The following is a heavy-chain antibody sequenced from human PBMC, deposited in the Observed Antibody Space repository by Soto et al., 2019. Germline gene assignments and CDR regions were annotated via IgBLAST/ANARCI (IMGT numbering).Heavy chain of an antibody. V-gene: IGHV1-69*12. CDR3: AAHFHWGPYYYYYGMDV. CDR2: IIPMFGTA. J-gene: IGHJ6*02. Sequence: QVQLVQSGAEVKKPGSSVKVSCKASGGTLSNYAISWVRQAPGQGLEWMGGIIPMFGTANYAPKFQGRVTITADESTSTAYMELSSLRSEDTAVYYCAAHFHWGPYYYYYGMDVWGQGTTVTVSS. CDR1: GGTLSNYA. D-gene: IGHD7-27*01.